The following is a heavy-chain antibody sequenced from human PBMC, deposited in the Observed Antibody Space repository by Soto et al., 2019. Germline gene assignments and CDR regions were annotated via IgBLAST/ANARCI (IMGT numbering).Heavy chain of an antibody. CDR2: IIPIFGTA. CDR1: GGTFSSYA. Sequence: GASVKVSCKASGGTFSSYAISWVRQAPGQGLEWMGGIIPIFGTANYAQKFQGRVTITADESTSTAYMELSSLRSEDTAVYYCARDIVVVPAATEAATNHYYYGMDVWGQGTTVTVSS. V-gene: IGHV1-69*13. D-gene: IGHD2-2*01. CDR3: ARDIVVVPAATEAATNHYYYGMDV. J-gene: IGHJ6*02.